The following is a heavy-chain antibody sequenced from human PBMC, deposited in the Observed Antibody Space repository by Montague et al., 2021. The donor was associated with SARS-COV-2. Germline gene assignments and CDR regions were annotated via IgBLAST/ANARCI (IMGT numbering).Heavy chain of an antibody. CDR1: GVSITSTNW. V-gene: IGHV4-4*02. D-gene: IGHD4-11*01. CDR3: AGKVLTVPADY. J-gene: IGHJ4*02. CDR2: ISYGGIA. Sequence: SETLSLTCAVSGVSITSTNWWCLVRQPPGKGLEWIGEISYGGIATYNPPLKSRATISMDRFRNLFSLKLSSVTAADTAIYYCAGKVLTVPADYWGQGTLVTVS.